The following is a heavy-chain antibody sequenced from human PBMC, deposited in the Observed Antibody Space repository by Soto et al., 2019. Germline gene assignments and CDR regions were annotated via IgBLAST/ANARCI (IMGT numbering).Heavy chain of an antibody. D-gene: IGHD2-15*01. CDR3: AILGGERGYCSGGSCPFDY. CDR2: INPNSGGT. V-gene: IGHV1-2*04. J-gene: IGHJ4*02. CDR1: GYTFTGYY. Sequence: QVQLVQSGAEVKKPGASVKVSCKASGYTFTGYYMHWVRQAPGQGLEWMGWINPNSGGTNYAQKFQGWVTMTRDTSISTAYMELSKRRSDDTAVYYCAILGGERGYCSGGSCPFDYWGQGALVTVSS.